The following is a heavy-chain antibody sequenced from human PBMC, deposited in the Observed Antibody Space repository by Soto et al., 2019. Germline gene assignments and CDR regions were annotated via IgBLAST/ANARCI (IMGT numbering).Heavy chain of an antibody. CDR3: ARRYGDPSSASGFDY. Sequence: ASVKVSCKASGYTYSNYGISWLRQAPGQGLEWMGWISPYNGNRNYVEKFHGRVTMTTDTSTNTAYMELRSLRSDDTAVYYCARRYGDPSSASGFDYWGQGTLVTVS. V-gene: IGHV1-18*01. CDR1: GYTYSNYG. D-gene: IGHD4-17*01. CDR2: ISPYNGNR. J-gene: IGHJ4*02.